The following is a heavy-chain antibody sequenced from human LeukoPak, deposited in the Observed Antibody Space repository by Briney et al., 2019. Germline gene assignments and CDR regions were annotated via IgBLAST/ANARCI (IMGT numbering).Heavy chain of an antibody. CDR1: GYTFTGYY. D-gene: IGHD3-22*01. J-gene: IGHJ3*02. Sequence: ASVKVSCKASGYTFTGYYMHWVRQAPGQGLEWMGWINPNSGGTNYAQKFQGRVTMTRDTSISTAYMELSRLRSDDTAVYYCARLDYYDSSAWGAFDIWGQGTMVTVSS. CDR3: ARLDYYDSSAWGAFDI. V-gene: IGHV1-2*02. CDR2: INPNSGGT.